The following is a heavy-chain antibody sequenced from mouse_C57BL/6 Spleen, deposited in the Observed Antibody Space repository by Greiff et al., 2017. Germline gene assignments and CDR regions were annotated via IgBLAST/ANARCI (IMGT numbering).Heavy chain of an antibody. CDR3: ARAYYGYYYAMDY. D-gene: IGHD2-9*01. V-gene: IGHV5-4*03. CDR2: ISDGGSYT. Sequence: DVKLVESGGGLVKPGGSLKLSCAASGFTFSSYAMSWVRQTPEKRLEWVATISDGGSYTYYPDNVKGRFTISRDNAKNNLYLQMSHLKSEDTAMXYWARAYYGYYYAMDYWGQGTSVTVSS. CDR1: GFTFSSYA. J-gene: IGHJ4*01.